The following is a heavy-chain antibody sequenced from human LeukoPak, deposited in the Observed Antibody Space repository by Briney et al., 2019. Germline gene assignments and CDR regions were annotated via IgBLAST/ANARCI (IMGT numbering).Heavy chain of an antibody. J-gene: IGHJ4*02. V-gene: IGHV3-48*01. CDR2: ISSSSSSI. Sequence: GGSLRLSCAASGFTFSSYSMNSVRQAPGKGLEWVSYISSSSSSIYYADSVKGRFTISRDNAKDSLYLQMNSLRAEDTAVYYCATYGSGSYYFDYWGQGTLVTVSS. D-gene: IGHD3-10*01. CDR3: ATYGSGSYYFDY. CDR1: GFTFSSYS.